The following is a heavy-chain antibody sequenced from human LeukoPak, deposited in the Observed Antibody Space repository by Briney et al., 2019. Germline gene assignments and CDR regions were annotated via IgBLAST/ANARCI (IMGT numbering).Heavy chain of an antibody. D-gene: IGHD3-10*01. Sequence: SGGSLRLSCAASGFTFSSYGMSWVRQAPGKGLEWVSAISGSGGSTYYADSVKGRFTISRENSKHTLYLQMNSLRAEDTAVYYCAKDLFFYGSGSYFDYWGQGTLVTVSS. CDR3: AKDLFFYGSGSYFDY. CDR2: ISGSGGST. J-gene: IGHJ4*02. CDR1: GFTFSSYG. V-gene: IGHV3-23*01.